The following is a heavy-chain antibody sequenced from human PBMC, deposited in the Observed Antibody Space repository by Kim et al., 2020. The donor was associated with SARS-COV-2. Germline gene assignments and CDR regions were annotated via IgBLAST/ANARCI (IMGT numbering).Heavy chain of an antibody. V-gene: IGHV3-33*01. D-gene: IGHD6-13*01. J-gene: IGHJ5*02. CDR1: GFNFTNYA. Sequence: GGSLRLSCAASGFNFTNYAMHWVRQAPGKGLEWVAVIWYDGSNKLYADSVKGRFTISRDDSKKSLYLQMKSLRADDTGLYFCAREGVWRQLANWFDPWGRGNLVPVSS. CDR3: AREGVWRQLANWFDP. CDR2: IWYDGSNK.